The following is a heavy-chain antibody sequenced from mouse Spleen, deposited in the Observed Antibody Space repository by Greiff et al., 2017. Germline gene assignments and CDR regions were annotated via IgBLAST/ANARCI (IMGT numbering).Heavy chain of an antibody. D-gene: IGHD2-2*01. CDR3: ARNGGYAPSFYFDV. CDR1: GFSLTSYG. Sequence: VQLQKAGPGRVQPSQSLSITCTVAGFSLTSYGVHWVRQSPGKGLEWRGVIWSGGSTDYNAAFISRLSISKDNSKSQVFFKMNSLQADDTALYYCARNGGYAPSFYFDVSGAVTPVTVSS. CDR2: IWSGGST. V-gene: IGHV2-2*01. J-gene: IGHJ1*01.